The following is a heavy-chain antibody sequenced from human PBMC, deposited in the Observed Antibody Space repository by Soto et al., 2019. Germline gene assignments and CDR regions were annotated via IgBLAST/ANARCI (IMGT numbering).Heavy chain of an antibody. CDR1: GYTFTSYG. CDR3: ARDLEPSSSSPRGLPLDAFDI. D-gene: IGHD6-6*01. CDR2: ISAYNGNT. J-gene: IGHJ3*02. V-gene: IGHV1-18*01. Sequence: ASVKVFCKASGYTFTSYGISWVRQAPGQGLEWMGWISAYNGNTNYAQKLQGRVTMTTDTSTSTAYMELRSLRSDDTAVYYCARDLEPSSSSPRGLPLDAFDIWGQGTMVTVSS.